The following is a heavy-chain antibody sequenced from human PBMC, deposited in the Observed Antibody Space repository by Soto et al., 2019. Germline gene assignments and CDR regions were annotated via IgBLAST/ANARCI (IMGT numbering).Heavy chain of an antibody. V-gene: IGHV4-39*01. J-gene: IGHJ4*02. D-gene: IGHD6-13*01. CDR1: GGSISSSSYY. CDR2: INYSGST. Sequence: SETLSLTCTVSGGSISSSSYYWGWISQPPGKGLEWIGTINYSGSTYYNPSLKSRVTISVDTSKNQFSLKLSSVTAADTAVYYCARRTYVYSSSPYYFDYWGQGTLVTVSS. CDR3: ARRTYVYSSSPYYFDY.